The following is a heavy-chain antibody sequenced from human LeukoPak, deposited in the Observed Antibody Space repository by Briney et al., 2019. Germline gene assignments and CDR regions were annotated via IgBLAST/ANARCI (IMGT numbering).Heavy chain of an antibody. Sequence: SQTLSLTCTVSGGSISSGGYYWSWIRQHPGKGLEWIGYIYYSGSTYYNPSLKSRVTISVDTSKNQFSLELSSVTAADTAVYYCARSGVRLEPEYFDYWGQGTLVTVSS. V-gene: IGHV4-31*03. CDR3: ARSGVRLEPEYFDY. CDR2: IYYSGST. D-gene: IGHD1-14*01. CDR1: GGSISSGGYY. J-gene: IGHJ4*02.